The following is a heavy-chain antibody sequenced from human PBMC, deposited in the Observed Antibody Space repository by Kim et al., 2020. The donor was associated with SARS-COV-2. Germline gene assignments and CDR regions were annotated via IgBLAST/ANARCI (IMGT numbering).Heavy chain of an antibody. D-gene: IGHD3-22*01. CDR1: GGTFSSYA. J-gene: IGHJ4*02. CDR2: IIPIFGTA. CDR3: ARGDYYDSSGYYSTDY. V-gene: IGHV1-69*13. Sequence: SVKVSCKASGGTFSSYAISWVRQAPGQGLEWMGGIIPIFGTANYAQKFQGRVTITADESTSTAYMELSSLRSEDTAVYYCARGDYYDSSGYYSTDYWGQGTLVTVSS.